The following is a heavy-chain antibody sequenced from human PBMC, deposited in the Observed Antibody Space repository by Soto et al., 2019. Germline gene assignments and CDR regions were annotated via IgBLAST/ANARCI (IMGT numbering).Heavy chain of an antibody. D-gene: IGHD5-12*01. V-gene: IGHV3-74*01. CDR1: AFTFNTYW. CDR3: ATVATNSYNWLDP. J-gene: IGHJ5*02. Sequence: EVQLVESGGTLVQPGGSLRLSCAASAFTFNTYWMHWVRQAPGKGLVWVSRINSDGTKTTYADSVKGRFTISRDNANNTVYLQMNSLRAEDTAVYYCATVATNSYNWLDPWGQGTLVTVSS. CDR2: INSDGTKT.